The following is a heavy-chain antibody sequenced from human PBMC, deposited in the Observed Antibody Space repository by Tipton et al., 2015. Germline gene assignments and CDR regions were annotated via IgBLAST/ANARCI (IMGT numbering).Heavy chain of an antibody. Sequence: SLRLSCAASGLIFETVWMNWVRQAPGKGLEWVGRIKSKLEGGTRDYSAPVKGRFNISRDDSQKTLYLQMNSLRVEDTAVYYCARASGPGTTPPDYWGQGTLVSVSS. CDR1: GLIFETVW. J-gene: IGHJ4*02. V-gene: IGHV3-15*07. D-gene: IGHD1-14*01. CDR2: IKSKLEGGTR. CDR3: ARASGPGTTPPDY.